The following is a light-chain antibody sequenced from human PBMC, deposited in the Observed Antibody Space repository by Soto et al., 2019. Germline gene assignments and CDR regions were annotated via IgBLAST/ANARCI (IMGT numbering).Light chain of an antibody. V-gene: IGLV1-51*02. Sequence: QSVLTQPPSVSAAPGQKVTISCSGSSSNIGKNYVSWYQQLPGTAPKLLIYENNKRPSGIPDRFSGSKSGTSATLGITGLQTGDEADYYCGTWDSSLTNVVFGGGTKLTVL. CDR3: GTWDSSLTNVV. J-gene: IGLJ2*01. CDR2: ENN. CDR1: SSNIGKNY.